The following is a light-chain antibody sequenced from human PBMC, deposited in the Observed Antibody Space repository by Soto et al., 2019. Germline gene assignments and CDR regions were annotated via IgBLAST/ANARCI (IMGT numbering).Light chain of an antibody. V-gene: IGKV3-11*01. J-gene: IGKJ5*01. Sequence: EIVLTQFPATLSLFPGETATLSCRANQTVGTYLAWYQQKPGQAPRLLISDASNRATGVPTRFSGSGSGTDFTLTISSLEPEDFAVYFCQQRNNWPRITFGQGTRLEIK. CDR2: DAS. CDR1: QTVGTY. CDR3: QQRNNWPRIT.